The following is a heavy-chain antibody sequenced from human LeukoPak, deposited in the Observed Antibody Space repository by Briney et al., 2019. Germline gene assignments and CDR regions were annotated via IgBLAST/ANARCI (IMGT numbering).Heavy chain of an antibody. J-gene: IGHJ4*02. Sequence: GGSLRLSCAASGFTFTNAWMNWVRQAPGKGLEWVGRIKSKADSETIDYAAPVKGRFTFSRDDSKNMLYLQMNSLKSEDTAVYYCSTLTSRGLSDSWGQGTLVTVSS. V-gene: IGHV3-15*07. CDR1: GFTFTNAW. D-gene: IGHD1-20*01. CDR3: STLTSRGLSDS. CDR2: IKSKADSETI.